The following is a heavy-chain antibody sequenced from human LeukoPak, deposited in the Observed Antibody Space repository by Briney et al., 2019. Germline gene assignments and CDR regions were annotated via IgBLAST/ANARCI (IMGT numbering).Heavy chain of an antibody. V-gene: IGHV3-53*01. CDR3: ARGAQYSSSASDY. Sequence: GGSLRLSCTVSGFTVSSNSMSWVRQAPGKGLEWVSFIYSGSTHYSDSVKGRFTISRDNSKNTLYLQMNSLRAEDTAVYYCARGAQYSSSASDYWGQGTLVTVSS. J-gene: IGHJ4*02. D-gene: IGHD6-6*01. CDR2: IYSGST. CDR1: GFTVSSNS.